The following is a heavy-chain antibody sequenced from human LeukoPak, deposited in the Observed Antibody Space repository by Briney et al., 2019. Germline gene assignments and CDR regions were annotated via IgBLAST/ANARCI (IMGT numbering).Heavy chain of an antibody. CDR3: ARDYDATMIVDY. Sequence: ASVKVSCKASGYTFTDYFMNWVRQAPGQGLEWMGWINPNSGGTNYAQKFQGRVTMTRDTSISTAYMELSRLRSDDTAVYYCARDYDATMIVDYWGQGTLVTVSS. CDR1: GYTFTDYF. D-gene: IGHD3-22*01. J-gene: IGHJ4*02. V-gene: IGHV1-2*02. CDR2: INPNSGGT.